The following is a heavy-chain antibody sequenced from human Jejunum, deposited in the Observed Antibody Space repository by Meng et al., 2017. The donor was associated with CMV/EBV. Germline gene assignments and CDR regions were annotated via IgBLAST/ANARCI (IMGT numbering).Heavy chain of an antibody. V-gene: IGHV3-11*01. D-gene: IGHD2-8*01. CDR3: ARGVWVGYCPNVFCFNNWFDP. CDR1: SDYY. CDR2: ISSNESVI. J-gene: IGHJ5*02. Sequence: SDYYMTWIRQAPGKGLEWISSISSNESVIYYGDSVKGRFTIARDNAKNSLHLQMSSLRAEDTAVYYCARGVWVGYCPNVFCFNNWFDPWGQGTLVTVSS.